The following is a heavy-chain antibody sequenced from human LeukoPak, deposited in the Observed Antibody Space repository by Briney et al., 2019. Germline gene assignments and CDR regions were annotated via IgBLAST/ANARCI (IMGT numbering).Heavy chain of an antibody. D-gene: IGHD5-12*01. CDR2: IYYSGST. J-gene: IGHJ6*03. Sequence: PSETLSLTCTVSGGSISSYYWSWIRQPPGKGLEWIGYIYYSGSTNYNPSLKSRVTISVDTSKNQFSLKLSSVTAADTAVYYCVRDHGGYDLTRYYYYYYMDVWGKGTTVTVSS. V-gene: IGHV4-59*12. CDR3: VRDHGGYDLTRYYYYYYMDV. CDR1: GGSISSYY.